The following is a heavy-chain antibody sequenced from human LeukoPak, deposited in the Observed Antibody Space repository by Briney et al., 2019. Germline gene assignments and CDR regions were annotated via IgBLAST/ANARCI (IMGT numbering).Heavy chain of an antibody. V-gene: IGHV3-21*01. CDR1: GFTFSSYS. CDR3: ARDLAVATTIDY. Sequence: GGSLRLSCAASGFTFSSYSMNGVRQPPGRGVEWVSSISSSSSYIYYADSVKGRFTISRDNAKNSLYLQMNSLRAQDTAVYYCARDLAVATTIDYWGQGTLVTVSS. D-gene: IGHD5-12*01. CDR2: ISSSSSYI. J-gene: IGHJ4*02.